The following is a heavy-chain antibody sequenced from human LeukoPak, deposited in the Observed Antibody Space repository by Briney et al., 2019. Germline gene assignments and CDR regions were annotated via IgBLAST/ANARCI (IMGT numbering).Heavy chain of an antibody. CDR3: ASDGYDYVWGSYRYEASDY. V-gene: IGHV3-74*01. CDR2: IKTDGSTI. D-gene: IGHD3-16*02. J-gene: IGHJ4*02. Sequence: GGSLRLSCAASGFVFSNYWMHWVRQAPGKGLVWVSRIKTDGSTITYADSVKGRFTISRDNAKNSLYLQMNSLRAEDTAVYYCASDGYDYVWGSYRYEASDYWGQGTLVTVSS. CDR1: GFVFSNYW.